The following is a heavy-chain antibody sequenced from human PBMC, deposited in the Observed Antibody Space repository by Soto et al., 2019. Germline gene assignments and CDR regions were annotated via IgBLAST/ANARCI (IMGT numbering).Heavy chain of an antibody. CDR2: IYYSGNT. V-gene: IGHV4-31*03. CDR3: ARVGLRLGDSFDY. D-gene: IGHD3-16*01. Sequence: QVQLQESGPGLVKPSQTLSLTCTVSGGSISSGAYYWSWIRQHPGKGLEWIGYIYYSGNTYYNPSLKSRVTRSVDKSKNQFSLKLSSVTAADTAVYYCARVGLRLGDSFDYWGQGTLVSVSS. CDR1: GGSISSGAYY. J-gene: IGHJ4*02.